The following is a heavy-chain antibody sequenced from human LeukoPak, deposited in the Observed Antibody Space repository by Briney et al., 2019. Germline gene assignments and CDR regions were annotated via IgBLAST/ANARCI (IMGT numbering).Heavy chain of an antibody. V-gene: IGHV4-59*01. CDR1: GGSISLYY. CDR3: ARDRPGIAVAGDAFDI. Sequence: SETLSLTCTVSGGSISLYYWSWIRQPPGKGLEWIGYIQNRGNTNYNPSLKSRVTISVDTSKNQFSLKVRSVTAADTAVYYCARDRPGIAVAGDAFDIWGKGTMVTVSS. CDR2: IQNRGNT. D-gene: IGHD6-19*01. J-gene: IGHJ3*02.